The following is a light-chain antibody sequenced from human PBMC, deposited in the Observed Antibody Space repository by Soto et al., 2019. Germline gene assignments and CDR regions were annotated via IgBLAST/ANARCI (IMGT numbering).Light chain of an antibody. J-gene: IGKJ2*01. Sequence: EIVLTQSPGTLSLSPGERATLSCRASQSVSSSYLAWYQQKPGQAPRLLISGASSRATGIPDRFSGSGSGTDFTLTISRLEPEDFAVYFCQQYGNSPPNTFGQGTKVEIK. CDR3: QQYGNSPPNT. CDR1: QSVSSSY. CDR2: GAS. V-gene: IGKV3-20*01.